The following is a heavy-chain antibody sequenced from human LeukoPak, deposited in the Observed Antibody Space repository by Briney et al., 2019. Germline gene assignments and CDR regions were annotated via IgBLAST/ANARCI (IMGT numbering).Heavy chain of an antibody. CDR3: ARRAYYYGSGSYFDY. J-gene: IGHJ4*02. V-gene: IGHV4-39*01. CDR2: IYYSGST. D-gene: IGHD3-10*01. CDR1: GGSISSNSYY. Sequence: SETLSLTCAVSGGSISSNSYYWGWIRQPPGKGLEWIGSIYYSGSTYYNPSLKSRVTISVDTSKNQFSLKLSSVTAADTAVYYCARRAYYYGSGSYFDYWGQGTLVTVSS.